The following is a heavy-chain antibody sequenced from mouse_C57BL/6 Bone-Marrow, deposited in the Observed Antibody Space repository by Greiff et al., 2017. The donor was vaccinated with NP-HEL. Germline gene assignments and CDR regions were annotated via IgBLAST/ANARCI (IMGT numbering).Heavy chain of an antibody. CDR3: ARYYYGSRGWYFDV. J-gene: IGHJ1*03. V-gene: IGHV1-72*01. CDR1: GYTFTSYW. CDR2: IDPNSGGT. D-gene: IGHD1-1*01. Sequence: QVQLQQPGADLVKPGASVKLSCKASGYTFTSYWMHWVKQRPGRGLEWIGRIDPNSGGTKFNEQFKTKATLTVDKPSSTSYMQLSRLTSEDSAVYYCARYYYGSRGWYFDVWGTGTTVTVSS.